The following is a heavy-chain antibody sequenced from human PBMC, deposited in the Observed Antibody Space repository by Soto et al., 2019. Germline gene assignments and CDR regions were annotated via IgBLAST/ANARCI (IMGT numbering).Heavy chain of an antibody. J-gene: IGHJ4*01. CDR2: IYYSGST. V-gene: IGHV4-61*01. D-gene: IGHD5-12*01. Sequence: LSLTYTVSGSSVSSDSYYWSWIRQPPGKGLEWIGYIYYSGSTNYNPSLKSRVTISVDTSKNQFSLKLSSVTAADTAVYFFLETIVAGYDIFDYCGQGT. CDR1: GSSVSSDSYY. CDR3: LETIVAGYDIFDY.